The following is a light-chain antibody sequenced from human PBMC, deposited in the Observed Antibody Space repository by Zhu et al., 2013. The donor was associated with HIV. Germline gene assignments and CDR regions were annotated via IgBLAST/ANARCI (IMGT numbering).Light chain of an antibody. V-gene: IGLV1-47*01. CDR1: GSTIGSNY. J-gene: IGLJ1*01. CDR3: QSYDSTLSGYV. Sequence: QSVLTQPPSASGTPGQRVTISCSGSGSTIGSNYVYWYQQLPGTTPKLLIYRNNQRPSGVPDRFSGSKSGTSASLAISGLRSEDEADYYCQSYDSTLSGYVFGTGTKVTVL. CDR2: RNN.